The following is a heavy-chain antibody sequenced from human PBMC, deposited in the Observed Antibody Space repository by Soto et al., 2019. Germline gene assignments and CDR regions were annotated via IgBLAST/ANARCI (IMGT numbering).Heavy chain of an antibody. CDR3: ARDDYTYGVY. Sequence: QVQLVESGGGLVKPGESLRVSCAASGFSFRDYFMSWMRQAPGKGLEWVAYIGPYGNSKYYADSVKGRFTISRDDATNSLYLHMNSLRAEDTAAYYCARDDYTYGVYWGQGTPVTVSS. CDR2: IGPYGNSK. J-gene: IGHJ4*02. D-gene: IGHD2-2*02. CDR1: GFSFRDYF. V-gene: IGHV3-11*01.